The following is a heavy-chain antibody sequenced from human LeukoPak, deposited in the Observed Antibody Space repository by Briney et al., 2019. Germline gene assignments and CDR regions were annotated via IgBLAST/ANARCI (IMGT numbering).Heavy chain of an antibody. CDR2: IYSGGST. CDR3: AIGGYSSGWYSAFDI. V-gene: IGHV3-53*01. Sequence: PGGSLRLSCAASGFTFSSYAMSWVRQAPGKGLEWVSVIYSGGSTYYADSVKGRFTISRDNSKNTLYLQMNSLRAEDTAVYYCAIGGYSSGWYSAFDIWGQGTMVTVSS. D-gene: IGHD6-19*01. CDR1: GFTFSSYA. J-gene: IGHJ3*02.